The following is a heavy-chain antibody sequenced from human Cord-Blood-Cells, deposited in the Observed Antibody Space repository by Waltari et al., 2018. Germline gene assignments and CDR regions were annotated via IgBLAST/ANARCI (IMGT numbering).Heavy chain of an antibody. CDR2: INHSGST. CDR3: ASNTRTQYYDILTGYAFDI. J-gene: IGHJ3*02. CDR1: GGSFSGYY. Sequence: QVQLQQWGAGLLKPSETLSLTCAVYGGSFSGYYWSWIRQPPGKGLEWIGEINHSGSTNDNPSLKSRVTISVDTSKNQFSLKLSSVTAADTAVYYCASNTRTQYYDILTGYAFDIWGQGTMVTVSS. D-gene: IGHD3-9*01. V-gene: IGHV4-34*01.